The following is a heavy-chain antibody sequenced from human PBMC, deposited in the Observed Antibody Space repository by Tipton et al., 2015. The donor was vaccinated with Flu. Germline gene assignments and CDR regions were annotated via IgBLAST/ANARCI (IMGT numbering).Heavy chain of an antibody. CDR1: GGSISSSSYY. J-gene: IGHJ4*02. CDR2: IYYSGST. CDR3: ARAAQPTIWNYFDY. V-gene: IGHV4-39*07. Sequence: TLSLTCTVSGGSISSSSYYWGWIRQPPGKGLEWIGSIYYSGSTYYNPSLKSRVTISVDTPKNQFSLKLSSVTAADTAVYYCARAAQPTIWNYFDYWGQGTLVTVSS. D-gene: IGHD4/OR15-4a*01.